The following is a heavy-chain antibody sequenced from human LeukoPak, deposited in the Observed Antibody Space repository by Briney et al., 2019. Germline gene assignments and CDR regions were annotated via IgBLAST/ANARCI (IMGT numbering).Heavy chain of an antibody. CDR3: ARGGVMTTVTHGPTNWFDP. CDR1: GYSISSGYY. Sequence: SETLSLTCTASGYSISSGYYWGWIRQPPGKGLEWIGSIYHSGSTYYNPSLKSRVTISVDTSKNQFSLKLSSVTAADTAVYYCARGGVMTTVTHGPTNWFDPWGQGTLVTVSS. D-gene: IGHD4-17*01. CDR2: IYHSGST. J-gene: IGHJ5*02. V-gene: IGHV4-38-2*02.